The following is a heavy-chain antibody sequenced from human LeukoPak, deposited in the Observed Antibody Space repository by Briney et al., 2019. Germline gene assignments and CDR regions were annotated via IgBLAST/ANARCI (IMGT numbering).Heavy chain of an antibody. CDR1: GDSVSNKNTA. CDR3: VRLDGGDIDY. V-gene: IGHV6-1*01. CDR2: TYYRSKWHY. D-gene: IGHD4-23*01. J-gene: IGHJ4*02. Sequence: QTLSLTCGISGDSVSNKNTAWNWIRQSPSRGLEWLGRTYYRSKWHYGYAVSVKSRITINPDTSKNQFSLQLNSVTPEDTAVYYCVRLDGGDIDYWGQGTLVTVSS.